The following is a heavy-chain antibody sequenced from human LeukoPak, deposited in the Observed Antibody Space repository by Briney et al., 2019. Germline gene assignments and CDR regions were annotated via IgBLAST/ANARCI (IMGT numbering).Heavy chain of an antibody. J-gene: IGHJ5*02. CDR1: GASVSSASY. CDR2: IYNGVNT. Sequence: SETLSLTCTVSGASVSSASYWSWIRPPPGKGVEWIAHIYNGVNTNYNPSLKSRVTISVDTSKNQFSLRLNSVTAADTAVYYCARSRAFNSGAFDPWGQGSLVTVSS. D-gene: IGHD1-26*01. CDR3: ARSRAFNSGAFDP. V-gene: IGHV4-61*01.